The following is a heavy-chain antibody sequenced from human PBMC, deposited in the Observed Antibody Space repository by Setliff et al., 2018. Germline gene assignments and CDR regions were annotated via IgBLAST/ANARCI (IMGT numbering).Heavy chain of an antibody. J-gene: IGHJ4*02. V-gene: IGHV1-18*01. Sequence: ASVKVSCKASGYTLINYGISWVRQAPGQGLEWMGWIGAYTGNTNYAQKFQGRVTITMDTSTGTAYMELGSLTSDDTAIYYCARINFYVSSGYYYAPDYWGPGTLVTVSS. D-gene: IGHD3-22*01. CDR2: IGAYTGNT. CDR3: ARINFYVSSGYYYAPDY. CDR1: GYTLINYG.